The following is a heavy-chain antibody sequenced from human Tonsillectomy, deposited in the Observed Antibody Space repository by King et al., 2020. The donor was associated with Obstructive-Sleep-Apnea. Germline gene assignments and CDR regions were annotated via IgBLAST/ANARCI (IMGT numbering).Heavy chain of an antibody. D-gene: IGHD6-13*01. Sequence: VQLQQWGAGLLKPSETLSLTCAVYGGSFRGYYWSWIRQPPGKGLEWIGEINHSGSTNYNPSLKSRVTISVDTSKNQFSLKLSSVTAADTAVYYCARSHYTIAAAGQNWFYPWGQATLVTFSS. J-gene: IGHJ5*02. CDR3: ARSHYTIAAAGQNWFYP. CDR1: GGSFRGYY. CDR2: INHSGST. V-gene: IGHV4-34*01.